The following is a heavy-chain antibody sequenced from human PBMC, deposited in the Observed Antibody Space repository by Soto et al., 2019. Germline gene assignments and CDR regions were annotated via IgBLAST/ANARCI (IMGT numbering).Heavy chain of an antibody. V-gene: IGHV3-30*02. CDR1: GFTFSTYC. D-gene: IGHD1-26*01. CDR3: AKEFQWELHAFDI. J-gene: IGHJ3*02. Sequence: GGSLILSCSASGFTFSTYCMHWVRQVPGKGLEWVAVMGNDGITTFYADSVKGRFTISRDNSKNTLFLQMNSLRADDTAVYYCAKEFQWELHAFDIWGQGTMVTVSS. CDR2: MGNDGITT.